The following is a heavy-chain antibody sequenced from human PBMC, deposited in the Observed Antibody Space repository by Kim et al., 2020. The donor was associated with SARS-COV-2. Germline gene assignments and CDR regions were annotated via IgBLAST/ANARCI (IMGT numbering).Heavy chain of an antibody. CDR1: GDSMTSDTDY. CDR3: ARGRSGSSLIPEPYYTDV. J-gene: IGHJ6*03. V-gene: IGHV4-31*03. CDR2: LYYSGST. Sequence: SETLSLTCTVSGDSMTSDTDYWNWIRQQPGKGLEWIGFLYYSGSTYYNPSLRSRVIIPIDRSQKQFSLRLSSVTAANTAVYYCARGRSGSSLIPEPYYTDVWGKGTTVPVSS. D-gene: IGHD2-2*01.